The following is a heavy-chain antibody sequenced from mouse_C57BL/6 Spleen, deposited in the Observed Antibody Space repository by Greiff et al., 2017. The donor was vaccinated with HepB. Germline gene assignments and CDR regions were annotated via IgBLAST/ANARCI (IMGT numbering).Heavy chain of an antibody. V-gene: IGHV1-82*01. CDR1: GYAFSSSW. J-gene: IGHJ2*01. D-gene: IGHD2-5*01. Sequence: VQLQESGPELVKPGASVKISCKASGYAFSSSWMNWVKQRPGKGLEWIGRIYPGDGDTNYNGKFKGKATLTADKSSSTAYMQLSSLTSEDSAVYCCARPLYYSNYLDYWGQGTTLTVSS. CDR2: IYPGDGDT. CDR3: ARPLYYSNYLDY.